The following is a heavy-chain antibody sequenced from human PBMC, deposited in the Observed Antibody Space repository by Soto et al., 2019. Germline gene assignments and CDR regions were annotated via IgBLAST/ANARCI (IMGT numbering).Heavy chain of an antibody. V-gene: IGHV1-69*01. Sequence: QVQLVQSGAEVKKPGSSVKVSCKASGGTFSSYAISWVRQAPGQGLEWMGGIIPIFGTANYAQKFQGRVTINADESTSTAYMELSTLRSEDTAVYYCARALPGYCSGGSCYSNYYYYGMDVWGQGTTVTVSS. CDR3: ARALPGYCSGGSCYSNYYYYGMDV. J-gene: IGHJ6*02. CDR1: GGTFSSYA. CDR2: IIPIFGTA. D-gene: IGHD2-15*01.